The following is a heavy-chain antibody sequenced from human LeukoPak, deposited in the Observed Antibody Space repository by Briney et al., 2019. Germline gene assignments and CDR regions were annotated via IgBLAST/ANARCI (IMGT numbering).Heavy chain of an antibody. CDR2: IYSGGTT. D-gene: IGHD4-17*01. CDR3: ASDTYGVCFDY. J-gene: IGHJ4*02. V-gene: IGHV3-66*01. Sequence: GGSLRLSCAASEFTVSNNYMSWVRQAPGKGLEWVSSIYSGGTTYYAGSVQDRFTISRDNSKNTLYLQMDSLRTEDTAVYYCASDTYGVCFDYWGQGTLVTVSS. CDR1: EFTVSNNY.